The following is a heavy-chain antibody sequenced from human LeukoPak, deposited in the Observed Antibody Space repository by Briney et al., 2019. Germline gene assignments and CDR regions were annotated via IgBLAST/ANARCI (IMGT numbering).Heavy chain of an antibody. D-gene: IGHD6-19*01. J-gene: IGHJ4*02. CDR2: INHSGST. CDR3: ASGSGWTKWGFDY. CDR1: GGSFSGYY. Sequence: SETLSLTCAVYGGSFSGYYWSWIRQPPGKGLEWIGEINHSGSTNYNPSLKSRVTISVDTSKNQFSLKLSSVTAADTAVYYCASGSGWTKWGFDYWGQGTLVTVSS. V-gene: IGHV4-34*01.